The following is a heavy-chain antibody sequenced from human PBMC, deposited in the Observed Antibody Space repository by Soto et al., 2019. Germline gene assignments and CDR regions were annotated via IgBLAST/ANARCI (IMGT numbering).Heavy chain of an antibody. CDR1: GGSISSGDYY. J-gene: IGHJ4*02. Sequence: SETLSLTCTVSGGSISSGDYYWSWIRQPPGKGLEWIGYIYYSGSTYYNPSLKSRVTISVDTSKNQFSLKLSSVTAADTAVYYCAREDTAMVTVYWGQGTLVTVYS. V-gene: IGHV4-30-4*01. CDR2: IYYSGST. D-gene: IGHD5-18*01. CDR3: AREDTAMVTVY.